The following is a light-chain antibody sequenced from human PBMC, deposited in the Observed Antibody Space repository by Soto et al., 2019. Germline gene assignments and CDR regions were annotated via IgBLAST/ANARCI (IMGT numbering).Light chain of an antibody. J-gene: IGKJ4*01. Sequence: EIVLTQSPGTLSLSPGESATLSCRASQSVSNSYLAWYQQKPSQAPRLIIYGASSRATGIPDRFGGSGSGTDFTLTISRLEPEDFAVYYCQQYVISPLTFGGVTKVDI. CDR2: GAS. CDR1: QSVSNSY. V-gene: IGKV3-20*01. CDR3: QQYVISPLT.